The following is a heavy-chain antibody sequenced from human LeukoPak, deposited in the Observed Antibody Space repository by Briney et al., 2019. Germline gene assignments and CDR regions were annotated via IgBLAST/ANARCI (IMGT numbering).Heavy chain of an antibody. CDR2: INPNSGGT. D-gene: IGHD2-2*01. CDR1: GYTLTELS. CDR3: ARLSEYCSSTSCYD. J-gene: IGHJ4*02. Sequence: ASVKVSCKVSGYTLTELSMHWVRQAPGQGLEWMGRINPNSGGTNYAQKFQGRVTMTRDTSISTAYMELSRLRSDDTAVYYCARLSEYCSSTSCYDWGQGTLVTVSS. V-gene: IGHV1-2*06.